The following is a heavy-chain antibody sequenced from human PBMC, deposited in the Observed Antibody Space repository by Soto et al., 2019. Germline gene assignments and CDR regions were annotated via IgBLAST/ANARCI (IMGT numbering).Heavy chain of an antibody. CDR1: PYTFTVYY. CDR2: INPDSGGT. V-gene: IGHV1-2*02. J-gene: IGHJ4*02. D-gene: IGHD3-22*01. Sequence: SVKVSFKTSPYTFTVYYIHWVRQAPRQGLEWMGWINPDSGGTQYAQKFQGRVTMTRDTSISTAYMALSRLRSDDTAVYYCASTDSSGYYDYFDYWGQGTLVTVSS. CDR3: ASTDSSGYYDYFDY.